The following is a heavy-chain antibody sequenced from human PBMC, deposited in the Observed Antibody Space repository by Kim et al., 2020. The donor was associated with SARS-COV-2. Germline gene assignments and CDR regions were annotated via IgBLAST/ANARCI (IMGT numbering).Heavy chain of an antibody. CDR3: ARDLVSTLWDSSGYPDY. V-gene: IGHV3-30-3*01. D-gene: IGHD3-22*01. CDR1: GFTFSSYA. CDR2: ISYDGSNK. Sequence: GGSLRLSCAASGFTFSSYAMHWVRQAPGKGLEWVAVISYDGSNKYYADSVKGRFTISRDNSKNTLYLQMNSLRAEDTAEYYCARDLVSTLWDSSGYPDYWGQGTLVTVSS. J-gene: IGHJ4*02.